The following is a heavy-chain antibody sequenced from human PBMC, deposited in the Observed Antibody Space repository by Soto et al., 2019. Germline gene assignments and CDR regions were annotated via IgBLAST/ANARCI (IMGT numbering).Heavy chain of an antibody. CDR3: ARHLVGATRGNFDY. J-gene: IGHJ4*02. Sequence: PGESLKISCKASGYGFTTYWIGWVRQMPGKGLEWMGIIYPYDSETRYSPSFQGQVTISAGKSISAAYLQWSSLKASDTAMYYCARHLVGATRGNFDYWGQGTLVTVSS. V-gene: IGHV5-51*01. CDR1: GYGFTTYW. CDR2: IYPYDSET. D-gene: IGHD1-26*01.